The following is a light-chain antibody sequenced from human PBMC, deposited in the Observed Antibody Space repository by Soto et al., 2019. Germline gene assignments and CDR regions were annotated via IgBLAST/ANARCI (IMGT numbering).Light chain of an antibody. Sequence: QSVLTQPPSASGTPGQRVTISCSGSSSNIGSNTVHWYQQLPGTAPKLLIYNNNQRPSGVPDRFSASKSGTSASLAISGLQSEDEADYFCAAWDDGLNGVLFGGGTKLTVL. J-gene: IGLJ2*01. V-gene: IGLV1-44*01. CDR3: AAWDDGLNGVL. CDR2: NNN. CDR1: SSNIGSNT.